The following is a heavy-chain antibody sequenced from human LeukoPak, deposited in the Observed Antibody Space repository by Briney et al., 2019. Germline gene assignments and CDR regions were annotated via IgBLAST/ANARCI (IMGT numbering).Heavy chain of an antibody. CDR2: IYTSGST. J-gene: IGHJ5*02. D-gene: IGHD6-13*01. Sequence: SETLSLTCTVSGGSISSYYWSWIRQPAGKGLEWIGRIYTSGSTNYNPSLKSRVTMSVDTSKNQFSLKLSSVTAADTAVYYCARVSSSWYVWWFDPWDQGTLVTVSS. V-gene: IGHV4-4*07. CDR1: GGSISSYY. CDR3: ARVSSSWYVWWFDP.